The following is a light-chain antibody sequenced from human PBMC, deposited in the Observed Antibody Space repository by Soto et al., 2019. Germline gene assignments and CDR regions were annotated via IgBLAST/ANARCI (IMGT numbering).Light chain of an antibody. CDR2: TAS. J-gene: IGKJ4*01. V-gene: IGKV1-5*03. CDR3: QQYNFYPLT. CDR1: QNINNW. Sequence: DIQMTQSPSTPSASVGDRVTLSCRASQNINNWLAWYQQKPGKAPKLLIYTASSLKRGVPSRFSGSRSGTEFTLTISSLQPDDFGTYYCQQYNFYPLTFGGGTKVEIK.